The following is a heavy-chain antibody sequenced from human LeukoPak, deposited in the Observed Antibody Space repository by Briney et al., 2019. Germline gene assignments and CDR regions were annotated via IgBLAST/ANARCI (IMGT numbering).Heavy chain of an antibody. V-gene: IGHV1-8*02. CDR3: ARGPPNWGMVGY. J-gene: IGHJ4*02. D-gene: IGHD7-27*01. CDR2: MKSNNGHT. CDR1: AYTFTAYY. Sequence: ASVKVSCKASAYTFTAYYMNWVRQATGQGLEWMGWMKSNNGHTGYAQKFQGRVTMTRDTSISTAYMELSSLTFEDTAVYYCARGPPNWGMVGYWGQGTLVTVSS.